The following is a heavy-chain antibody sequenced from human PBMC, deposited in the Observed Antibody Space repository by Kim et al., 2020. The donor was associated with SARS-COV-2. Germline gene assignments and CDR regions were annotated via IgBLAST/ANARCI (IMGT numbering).Heavy chain of an antibody. Sequence: SVKVSCKASGGTFSSYAISWVRQAPGQGLEWMGGIIPIFGTANYAQKFQGRVTITADESTSTAYMELSSLRSEDTAVYYCARDLNKWWVIGYCSGGSCYITGDGMDVWGQRTTCTVSS. CDR2: IIPIFGTA. D-gene: IGHD2-15*01. V-gene: IGHV1-69*13. CDR3: ARDLNKWWVIGYCSGGSCYITGDGMDV. CDR1: GGTFSSYA. J-gene: IGHJ6*02.